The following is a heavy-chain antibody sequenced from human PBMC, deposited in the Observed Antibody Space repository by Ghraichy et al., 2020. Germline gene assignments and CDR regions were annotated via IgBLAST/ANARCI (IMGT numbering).Heavy chain of an antibody. D-gene: IGHD2/OR15-2a*01. Sequence: TLSLTCTVSRGSISNSSYYWGWIRQPPGKGLEWIGSIYYSGRTDYNPSLKSRVTISVDTSKNQFSLKMSSVTAADTTVYYCARRTFAGAFDIWGQGTMVTVSS. J-gene: IGHJ3*02. CDR3: ARRTFAGAFDI. CDR2: IYYSGRT. V-gene: IGHV4-39*01. CDR1: RGSISNSSYY.